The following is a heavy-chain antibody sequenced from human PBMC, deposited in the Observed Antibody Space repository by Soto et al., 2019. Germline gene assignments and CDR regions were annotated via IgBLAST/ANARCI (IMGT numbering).Heavy chain of an antibody. Sequence: SETLSLTCTVSGGSISSYYWSWIRQPPGKGLEWIGYIYYSGSTNYNPSLKSRVTISVDTSKNQFSLKLSSVAAADTAVYYCARAYGDYVFDYWGQGTLVTVSS. J-gene: IGHJ4*02. CDR2: IYYSGST. D-gene: IGHD4-17*01. CDR3: ARAYGDYVFDY. CDR1: GGSISSYY. V-gene: IGHV4-59*01.